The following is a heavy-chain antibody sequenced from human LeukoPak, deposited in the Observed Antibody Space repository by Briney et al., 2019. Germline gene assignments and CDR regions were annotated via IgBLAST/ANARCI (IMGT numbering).Heavy chain of an antibody. D-gene: IGHD6-13*01. CDR2: INHSGST. J-gene: IGHJ4*02. Sequence: SETLSLTCAVYGGSFSGYYWSWIRQPPGKGLEWIGEINHSGSTNYNPSLKSRVTISVDTSKNQFSLKLSSVTAADAAVYYCARGIRKGIAAAGYWGQGTLVTVSS. CDR3: ARGIRKGIAAAGY. V-gene: IGHV4-34*01. CDR1: GGSFSGYY.